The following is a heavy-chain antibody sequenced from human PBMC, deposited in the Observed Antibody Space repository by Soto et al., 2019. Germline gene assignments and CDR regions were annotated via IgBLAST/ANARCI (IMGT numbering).Heavy chain of an antibody. CDR1: GFSLSTSGVG. V-gene: IGHV2-5*02. D-gene: IGHD2-15*01. Sequence: SGPTLVNPTQTLTLACTFSGFSLSTSGVGVGWIRQPPGKALEWLALIYWDDDKRYSPSLKSRLTITKDTSKNQVVLTMTNMDPVDTATYYCAHIDCSGDSCYSFDYWGQGTLVTVSS. J-gene: IGHJ4*02. CDR2: IYWDDDK. CDR3: AHIDCSGDSCYSFDY.